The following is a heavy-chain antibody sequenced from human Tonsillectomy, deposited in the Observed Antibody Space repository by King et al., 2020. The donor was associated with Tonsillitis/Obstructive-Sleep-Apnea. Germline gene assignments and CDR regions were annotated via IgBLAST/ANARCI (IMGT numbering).Heavy chain of an antibody. CDR3: ARGIAARPPGAPFDY. CDR2: INHSGNA. V-gene: IGHV4-34*01. J-gene: IGHJ4*02. Sequence: QVQLQQWSAGLLKPSETLSLTCAVHGGSFSRYYWSWIRQPPGKGLEWIGEINHSGNANYHPSLKSRVTISADTSKDQFSLKLSSVTAADTAVYYCARGIAARPPGAPFDYWGQGTLVTVSS. CDR1: GGSFSRYY. D-gene: IGHD6-6*01.